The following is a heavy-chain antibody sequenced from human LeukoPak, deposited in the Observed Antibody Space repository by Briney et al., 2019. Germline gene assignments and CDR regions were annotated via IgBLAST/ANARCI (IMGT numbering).Heavy chain of an antibody. V-gene: IGHV1-69*13. Sequence: ASVKVSCKASGGTFSTYSINWVRQAPGQGLERVGGIIPIFRTANYAQNFQGRVTITADESATPAYMDLTSLRSDDAAVYYCAAIFGVAPFDSWGQGTLVTVSS. J-gene: IGHJ4*02. D-gene: IGHD3-3*01. CDR1: GGTFSTYS. CDR3: AAIFGVAPFDS. CDR2: IIPIFRTA.